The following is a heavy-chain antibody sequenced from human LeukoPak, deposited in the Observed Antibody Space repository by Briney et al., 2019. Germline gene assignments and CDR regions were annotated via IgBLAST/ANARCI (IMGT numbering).Heavy chain of an antibody. D-gene: IGHD3-9*01. CDR3: ARDLVPVEGLRYLDWLSGGFDY. CDR1: GFTFSSYG. J-gene: IGHJ4*02. V-gene: IGHV3-30*03. Sequence: GGSLRLSCAASGFTFSSYGMHWVRQAPGKGLEWVAVISYDGSNKYYADSVKGRFTISRDNSKNTLYLQMNSLRAEDTAVYYCARDLVPVEGLRYLDWLSGGFDYWGQGTLVTVSS. CDR2: ISYDGSNK.